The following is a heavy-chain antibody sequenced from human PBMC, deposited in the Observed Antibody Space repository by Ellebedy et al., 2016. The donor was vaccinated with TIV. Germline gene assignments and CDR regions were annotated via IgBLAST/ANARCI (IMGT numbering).Heavy chain of an antibody. Sequence: GGSLRLSCVASEFSFRNYWMGWVRQAPGKGLEWVANIYQDGSEKYYVDSVEGRFTISRDNAKNSLYLEMKSLRAEDTAVYYCARRGSYGDYAVQVNNWFDSWGQGTPVTVSP. J-gene: IGHJ5*01. CDR1: EFSFRNYW. CDR3: ARRGSYGDYAVQVNNWFDS. CDR2: IYQDGSEK. V-gene: IGHV3-7*01. D-gene: IGHD4-17*01.